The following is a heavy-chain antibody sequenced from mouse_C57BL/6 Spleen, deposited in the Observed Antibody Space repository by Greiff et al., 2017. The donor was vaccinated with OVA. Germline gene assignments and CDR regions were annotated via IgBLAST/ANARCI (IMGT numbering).Heavy chain of an antibody. Sequence: QVQLKQPGAELVRPGSSVKLSCKASGYTFTSYWMDWVKQRPGQGLEWIGNIYPSDSETHYNQKFKDKATLTVDKSSSTAYMQLSSLTSEDSAVYYCAVGGIYYGSSSYAMDYWGQGTSVTVSS. CDR1: GYTFTSYW. V-gene: IGHV1-61*01. J-gene: IGHJ4*01. CDR3: AVGGIYYGSSSYAMDY. D-gene: IGHD1-1*01. CDR2: IYPSDSET.